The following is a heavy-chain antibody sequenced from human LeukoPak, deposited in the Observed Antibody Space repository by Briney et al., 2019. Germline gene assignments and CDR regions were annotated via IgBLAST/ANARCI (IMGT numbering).Heavy chain of an antibody. CDR3: ARVMGVSYYYYYYYMDV. J-gene: IGHJ6*03. CDR1: GFTFSSYW. D-gene: IGHD3-10*01. CDR2: IKQDGSEE. Sequence: GGSLRLSCAASGFTFSSYWMSWVRQAPGKGLEWVANIKQDGSEEYYVDSVKGRFTISRDNAKNSLYLQMNSLRAEDTAVYYCARVMGVSYYYYYYYMDVWGKGTTVTVSS. V-gene: IGHV3-7*01.